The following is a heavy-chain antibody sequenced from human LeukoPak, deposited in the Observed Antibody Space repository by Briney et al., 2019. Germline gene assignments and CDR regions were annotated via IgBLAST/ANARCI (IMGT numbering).Heavy chain of an antibody. Sequence: PSETLSLTCTVSGGSISSGGYYWSWIRQHPGKGLEWIGYIYYSGSTYYNPSLKSRVTISVDTSKNQFSLKLSSVTAADTAVYYCARAVDGGDAFDIWGQGTMVTVSS. J-gene: IGHJ3*02. CDR1: GGSISSGGYY. CDR3: ARAVDGGDAFDI. CDR2: IYYSGST. D-gene: IGHD6-19*01. V-gene: IGHV4-31*03.